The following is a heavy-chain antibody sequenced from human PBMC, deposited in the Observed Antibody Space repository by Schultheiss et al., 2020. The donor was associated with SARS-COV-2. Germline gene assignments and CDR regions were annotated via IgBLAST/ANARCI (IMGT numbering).Heavy chain of an antibody. Sequence: GGSLRLSCAASGFTFDDYAMHWVRQAPGKGLEWVSGISWNSGSIGYADSVKGRFTISRDNAKNTLYLQMNSLRAEDTAVYYCALIPATAAGIWGQGTLVTVSS. V-gene: IGHV3-9*01. CDR1: GFTFDDYA. CDR2: ISWNSGSI. CDR3: ALIPATAAGI. D-gene: IGHD6-13*01. J-gene: IGHJ4*02.